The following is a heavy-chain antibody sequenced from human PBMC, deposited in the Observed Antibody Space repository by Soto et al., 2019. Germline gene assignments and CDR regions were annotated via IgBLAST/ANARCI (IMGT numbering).Heavy chain of an antibody. CDR2: IYYSGST. CDR3: ARDSQGGSGSYDY. D-gene: IGHD3-10*01. J-gene: IGHJ4*02. Sequence: QVQLQESGPGLVKPSETLSLTCTVSGGSISNYYWSWIRQPPGKGLEWIGYIYYSGSTNYNPSLKSRVTISVDTSKNQVSLKLSSVTAADTAVYYCARDSQGGSGSYDYWGQGTLVTVSS. V-gene: IGHV4-59*01. CDR1: GGSISNYY.